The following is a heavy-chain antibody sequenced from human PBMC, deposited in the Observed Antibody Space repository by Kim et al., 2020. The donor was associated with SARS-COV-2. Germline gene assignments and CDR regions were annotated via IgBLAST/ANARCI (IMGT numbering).Heavy chain of an antibody. D-gene: IGHD3-3*01. CDR3: AREGEGLEN. V-gene: IGHV3-30-3*01. CDR2: ISYDGSNK. CDR1: GFTFSSYA. J-gene: IGHJ4*02. Sequence: GGSLRLSCAASGFTFSSYAMRWVRQAPGKGLEWVAVISYDGSNKYYADSVKGRFTISRDNSKKTLYLQMNSLGAEDTAVYYCAREGEGLENWGQGTLVTVSS.